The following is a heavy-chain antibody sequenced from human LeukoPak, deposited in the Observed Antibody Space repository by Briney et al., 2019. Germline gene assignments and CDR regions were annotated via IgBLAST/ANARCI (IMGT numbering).Heavy chain of an antibody. V-gene: IGHV3-23*01. J-gene: IGHJ4*02. CDR2: ISGSGGST. CDR1: GFTFSSYA. Sequence: PGGSLRLSCADSGFTFSSYAMSWVRQAPGKGLEWVSTISGSGGSTYYADSVKGRFTVSRDNSKNTLYLQMNSLRAEDTAVYYCAKDWNYDRYFDYWGQGTLVTVSS. CDR3: AKDWNYDRYFDY. D-gene: IGHD1-7*01.